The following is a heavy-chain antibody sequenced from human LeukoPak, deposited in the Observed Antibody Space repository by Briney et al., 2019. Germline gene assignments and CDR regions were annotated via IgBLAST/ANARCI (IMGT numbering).Heavy chain of an antibody. D-gene: IGHD5-24*01. J-gene: IGHJ4*02. V-gene: IGHV1-69*13. Sequence: SVKVSCKASGGTFSSYAISWVRQAPGQGLEWMGGIIPIFGTANYAQKFQGRVTITADESTSTAYMELSSLRSEDTAVYYCARGPLPVDGYNGYWGQGTLVTVSS. CDR1: GGTFSSYA. CDR2: IIPIFGTA. CDR3: ARGPLPVDGYNGY.